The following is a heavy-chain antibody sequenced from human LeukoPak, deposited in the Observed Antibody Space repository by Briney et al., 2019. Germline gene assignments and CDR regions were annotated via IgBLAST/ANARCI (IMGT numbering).Heavy chain of an antibody. CDR2: INPNSGGT. J-gene: IGHJ4*02. CDR3: ARCPTNYYGSGSYLYYFDY. V-gene: IGHV1-2*02. D-gene: IGHD3-10*01. Sequence: GASVKVSCKASGYTFTGYYMHWVRQAPGQGLEWMGWINPNSGGTNYAQQFQGRVTMTRDTSVSTAYMELRRLRSDDTAVYYCARCPTNYYGSGSYLYYFDYWGQGTLVTVSS. CDR1: GYTFTGYY.